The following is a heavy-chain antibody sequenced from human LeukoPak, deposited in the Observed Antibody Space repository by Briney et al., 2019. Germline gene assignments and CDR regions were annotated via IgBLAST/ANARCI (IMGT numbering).Heavy chain of an antibody. CDR1: GFTFSDYY. V-gene: IGHV3-11*01. D-gene: IGHD5-24*01. CDR2: ISSSGSTI. Sequence: GGFQRLSCAPSGFTFSDYYISWIRQAAGKGLECVSYISSSGSTISYADSVQGRFTISRDNAKNSLYLQMNSLRGEDTAVYYCAREVEVAAFDYWGQGTLVTVSS. CDR3: AREVEVAAFDY. J-gene: IGHJ4*02.